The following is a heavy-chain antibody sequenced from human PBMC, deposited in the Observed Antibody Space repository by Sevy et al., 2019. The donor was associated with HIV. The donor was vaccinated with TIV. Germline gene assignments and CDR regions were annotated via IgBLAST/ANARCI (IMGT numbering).Heavy chain of an antibody. CDR3: ARGGLAGNYGKYFDY. Sequence: SETLSLTCTVSAGSISSYYWSWIRQPPGKGLEWIGYINYSGNTNYNPSPKSRVTISVDTSKNQFSLNLRSVTAADAAVYYCARGGLAGNYGKYFDYWGQGTLVTVSS. D-gene: IGHD1-7*01. CDR2: INYSGNT. CDR1: AGSISSYY. V-gene: IGHV4-59*01. J-gene: IGHJ4*02.